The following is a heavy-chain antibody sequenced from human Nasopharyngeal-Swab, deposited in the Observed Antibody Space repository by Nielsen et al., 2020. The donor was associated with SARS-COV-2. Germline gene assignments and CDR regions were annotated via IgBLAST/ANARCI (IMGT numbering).Heavy chain of an antibody. V-gene: IGHV3-72*01. Sequence: GESLKLFCAASGFIFSDHYMDWVRQAPGKGLEWVARTRNKARSYTTEYAASVKGRFTISRDDSKNSLYLQMSSLTTGDTAVYYCARGSSSAWSGYFYGMDVWGQGTTVTVSS. CDR2: TRNKARSYTT. CDR3: ARGSSSAWSGYFYGMDV. CDR1: GFIFSDHY. D-gene: IGHD6-13*01. J-gene: IGHJ6*02.